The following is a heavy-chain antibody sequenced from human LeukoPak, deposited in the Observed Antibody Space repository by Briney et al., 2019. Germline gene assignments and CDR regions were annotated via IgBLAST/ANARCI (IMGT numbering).Heavy chain of an antibody. V-gene: IGHV3-48*01. Sequence: GGSLRLSCAASGFTFSSYSMNWVRQAPGKGLEWVSYISSSSSSIYYADSVKGRFTISRDNAKNSLYLQMNSLSAEDTAVYYCARSSPGTGRLPMDVWGKGTTVTVSS. J-gene: IGHJ6*03. CDR2: ISSSSSSI. D-gene: IGHD5-18*01. CDR1: GFTFSSYS. CDR3: ARSSPGTGRLPMDV.